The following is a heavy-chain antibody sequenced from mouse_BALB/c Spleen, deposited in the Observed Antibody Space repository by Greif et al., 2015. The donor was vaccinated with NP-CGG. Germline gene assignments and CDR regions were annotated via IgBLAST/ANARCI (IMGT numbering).Heavy chain of an antibody. V-gene: IGHV1-14*01. J-gene: IGHJ4*01. CDR3: AREEVRRSYYAMDY. CDR2: INPYNDGT. Sequence: EVQLQQSGPELVKPGASVKMSCKASGYTFTSYVMHWVKQKPGQGLEWIGYINPYNDGTKYNEKFKGKATLTSDKSSSTAYMELSSLTSEDSAVYYCAREEVRRSYYAMDYWGQGTSVTVSS. CDR1: GYTFTSYV. D-gene: IGHD2-14*01.